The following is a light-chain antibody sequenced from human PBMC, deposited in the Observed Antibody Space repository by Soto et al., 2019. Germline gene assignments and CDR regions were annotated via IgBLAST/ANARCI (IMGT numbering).Light chain of an antibody. J-gene: IGKJ5*01. Sequence: MVGTQSPATLSVSPGERVTLSCRTSHSVGSHLAWYQQKPGQAPRLLLYGASSRATGIPVRFSGSGSGTDFTLTISRLEPEDFAVYYCQQHGSSPITFGQGTRLEI. CDR1: HSVGSH. CDR3: QQHGSSPIT. CDR2: GAS. V-gene: IGKV3-20*01.